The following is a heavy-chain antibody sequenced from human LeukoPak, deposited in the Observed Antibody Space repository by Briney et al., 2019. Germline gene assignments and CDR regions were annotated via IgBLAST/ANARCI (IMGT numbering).Heavy chain of an antibody. Sequence: SETLSLTCAVSGGSISSAFHSWSWIRQPPGTGLEWIGYIYSSGSTNSNPSLKSRVTISVDTSKNQFSLKLSSVTAADTAVYYCATGGSLNSWGQGTLVTVSS. V-gene: IGHV4-30-4*07. CDR1: GGSISSAFHS. D-gene: IGHD3-16*01. CDR2: IYSSGST. CDR3: ATGGSLNS. J-gene: IGHJ4*02.